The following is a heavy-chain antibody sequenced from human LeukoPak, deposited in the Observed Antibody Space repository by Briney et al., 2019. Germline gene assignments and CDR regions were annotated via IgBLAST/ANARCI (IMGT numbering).Heavy chain of an antibody. CDR2: IYPGDSDT. D-gene: IGHD2/OR15-2a*01. CDR3: ARRGYCTTTTCYPGPLWY. V-gene: IGHV5-51*01. J-gene: IGHJ4*02. CDR1: GYSFTSYW. Sequence: GESLKTSCKTSGYSFTSYWIGWVRQMPGKGLEWMGIIYPGDSDTRYSPSFQGQVTISADKSINSAYLQWSSLKASDTAMYYCARRGYCTTTTCYPGPLWYWGQGTMVTVSS.